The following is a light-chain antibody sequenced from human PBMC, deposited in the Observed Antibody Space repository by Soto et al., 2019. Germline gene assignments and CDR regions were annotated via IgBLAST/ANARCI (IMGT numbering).Light chain of an antibody. CDR3: QQYNTWPPIT. CDR2: CAS. J-gene: IGKJ5*01. Sequence: EIVMTQSPATLAVSPGERATLSCRASQRVSSNLAWYQQKPGQAPRLLIYCASTRATGIPGRFSGSGSGTEFTLTISSLQSEDFAVYYCQQYNTWPPITFGQGTRLEIK. V-gene: IGKV3-15*01. CDR1: QRVSSN.